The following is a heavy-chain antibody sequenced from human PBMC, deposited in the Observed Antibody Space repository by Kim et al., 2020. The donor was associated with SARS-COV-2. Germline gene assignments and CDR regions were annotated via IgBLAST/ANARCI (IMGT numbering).Heavy chain of an antibody. CDR3: AKSGRSLGGGLAV. V-gene: IGHV3-23*01. J-gene: IGHJ6*02. D-gene: IGHD1-26*01. Sequence: FYAEPVTGPFTISRDNSKNPVSLQMSSLRAEDTAVYYCAKSGRSLGGGLAVWGQGTTVTVSS.